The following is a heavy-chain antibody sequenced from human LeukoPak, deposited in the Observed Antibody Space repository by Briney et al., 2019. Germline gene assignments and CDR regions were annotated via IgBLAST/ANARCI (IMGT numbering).Heavy chain of an antibody. CDR1: GFTFSGSA. CDR2: IRSKANSYAT. V-gene: IGHV3-73*01. J-gene: IGHJ3*02. CDR3: TRQNYDSSGSDI. D-gene: IGHD3-22*01. Sequence: GGSLRLSCAASGFTFSGSAMHWVRQASGKGLEWVGRIRSKANSYATAYAASVKGRFTISRDDSKNTAYLQINSLKTEDTAVYYCTRQNYDSSGSDIWGQGTMVTVSS.